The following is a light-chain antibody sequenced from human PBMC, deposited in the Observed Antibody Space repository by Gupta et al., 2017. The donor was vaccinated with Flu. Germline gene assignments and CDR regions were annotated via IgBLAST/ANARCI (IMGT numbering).Light chain of an antibody. Sequence: DIQMTQSPSSLSASVGDRVTITCRASQSISSYLNWYQQKPGQAPKFLIYAAASLQSGVPPRFRGSGSGTDFTLTISSLQPEDFATYYCQESYSPRHSFGQGTKLEIK. CDR2: AAA. J-gene: IGKJ2*03. CDR3: QESYSPRHS. CDR1: QSISSY. V-gene: IGKV1-39*01.